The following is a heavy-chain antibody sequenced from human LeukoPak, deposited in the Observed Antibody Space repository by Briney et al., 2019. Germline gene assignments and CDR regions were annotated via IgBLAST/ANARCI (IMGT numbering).Heavy chain of an antibody. CDR1: GGSISSYY. V-gene: IGHV4-59*01. J-gene: IGHJ4*02. CDR3: ARAVSGSYFDY. CDR2: IYYSGST. D-gene: IGHD1-26*01. Sequence: ASETLSLTCTVSGGSISSYYWSWIRQPPGKGLEWIGYIYYSGSTNYNPSLKSRVTISVDTSKNQFSLKLSSVTATDTAVYYCARAVSGSYFDYWGQGTLVTVSS.